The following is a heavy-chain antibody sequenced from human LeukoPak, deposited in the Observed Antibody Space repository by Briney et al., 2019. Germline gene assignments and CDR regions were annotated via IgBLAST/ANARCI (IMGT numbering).Heavy chain of an antibody. V-gene: IGHV3-7*03. CDR1: GFTFSNYW. Sequence: PGGSLRLSCAASGFTFSNYWMTWIRQAPGKGLEWVANIAQDGSETYYVDSVKGRFTISRDNAKNSLFLQMNSLRACDTAVYFCARLWGYLGAETFDYWGQGTLVTVSS. CDR2: IAQDGSET. CDR3: ARLWGYLGAETFDY. J-gene: IGHJ4*02. D-gene: IGHD3-22*01.